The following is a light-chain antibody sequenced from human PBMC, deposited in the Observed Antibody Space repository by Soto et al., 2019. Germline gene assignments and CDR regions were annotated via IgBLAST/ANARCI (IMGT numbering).Light chain of an antibody. J-gene: IGLJ1*01. Sequence: QSVLTQPPSASGSPGQSVTISCTGTKNDIGVYDFVSWYQHHPGKAPRLIIYEVVQRPSGVPDRFSGCKSGNTASLTVSGLQAADEADYFCKSYAGSNTYVFGSGTKLTVL. CDR1: KNDIGVYDF. CDR2: EVV. V-gene: IGLV2-8*01. CDR3: KSYAGSNTYV.